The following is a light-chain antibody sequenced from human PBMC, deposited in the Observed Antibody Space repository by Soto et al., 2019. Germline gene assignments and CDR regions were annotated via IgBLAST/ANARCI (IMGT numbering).Light chain of an antibody. J-gene: IGKJ5*01. Sequence: IVLTQSPATLSLSPGDRATLSCRASQNINTYLAWYQQKPGQAPRLLIYEASNRATGIPARFSGSGSGTDFTLTISSLEPEDFAVYYCQQRSNWPPFGQGTRLEIK. V-gene: IGKV3-11*01. CDR3: QQRSNWPP. CDR2: EAS. CDR1: QNINTY.